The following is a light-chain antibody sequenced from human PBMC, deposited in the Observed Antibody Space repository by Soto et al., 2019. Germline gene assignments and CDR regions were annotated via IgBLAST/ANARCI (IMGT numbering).Light chain of an antibody. J-gene: IGKJ1*01. CDR1: QSISSW. Sequence: DIQMPPSPSTLSASVGDRVPITCRASQSISSWLAWYQQKPGKAPKLLIYKASSLESGVPSRFSGSGSGTEFTLTISSLQPDDFATYYCQQYNSYPWTCGQGTKVDIK. V-gene: IGKV1-5*03. CDR2: KAS. CDR3: QQYNSYPWT.